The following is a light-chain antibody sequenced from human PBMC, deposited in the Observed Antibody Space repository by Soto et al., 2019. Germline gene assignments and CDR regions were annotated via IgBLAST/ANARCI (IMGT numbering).Light chain of an antibody. V-gene: IGKV1-5*01. CDR1: QSISNL. CDR2: DVF. CDR3: QQYNSYSLA. J-gene: IGKJ5*01. Sequence: DIQMTQAPSTLSASVGDRVTITCRASQSISNLLAWYQQKPGKAPKLLIYDVFTLESGVPSRLSGSGSGPEFTLTISSLQPDDFASYYCQQYNSYSLAFGQGTRLEI.